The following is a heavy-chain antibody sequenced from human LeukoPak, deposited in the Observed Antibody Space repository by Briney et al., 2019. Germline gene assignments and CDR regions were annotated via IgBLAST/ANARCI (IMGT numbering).Heavy chain of an antibody. CDR2: IIPIFGTA. Sequence: VASVKASCKASGGTFSSYAISWVRQAPGQGLEWMGRIIPIFGTANYAQKFQGRVTITADKSTSTAYMELSSLRSEDTAVYYCASLSQYYYDSSGYPYYFDYWGQGTLVTVSS. CDR3: ASLSQYYYDSSGYPYYFDY. CDR1: GGTFSSYA. D-gene: IGHD3-22*01. J-gene: IGHJ4*02. V-gene: IGHV1-69*06.